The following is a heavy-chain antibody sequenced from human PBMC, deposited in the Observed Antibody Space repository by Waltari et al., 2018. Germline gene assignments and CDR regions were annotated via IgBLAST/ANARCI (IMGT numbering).Heavy chain of an antibody. CDR1: GFSFSTYY. Sequence: EVQLLEPGGGLVQPGGYLMLAWAAYGFSFSTYYMSWFRQAPGKGLEWVSAISSGSANIYYADSVKVRFTVYRDNSKNTLYLQMDSLRADDTAVYYCANSRGLYWGQGTLVIVSS. CDR3: ANSRGLY. CDR2: ISSGSANI. V-gene: IGHV3-23*01. J-gene: IGHJ4*02.